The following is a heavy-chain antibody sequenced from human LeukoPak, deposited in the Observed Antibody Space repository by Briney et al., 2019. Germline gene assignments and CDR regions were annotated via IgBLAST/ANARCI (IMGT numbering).Heavy chain of an antibody. V-gene: IGHV3-53*01. CDR1: GXTVSSNY. J-gene: IGHJ4*02. Sequence: PGGSLRLSCSASGXTVSSNYMSWVRQAPGKGLEWVSLIYSGGTTYYAESVKGRFTISRDNSKNTLYLQMNSLRAEDTAVYYCAKVKVGATIDYWGQGTLVTVSS. CDR2: IYSGGTT. CDR3: AKVKVGATIDY. D-gene: IGHD1-26*01.